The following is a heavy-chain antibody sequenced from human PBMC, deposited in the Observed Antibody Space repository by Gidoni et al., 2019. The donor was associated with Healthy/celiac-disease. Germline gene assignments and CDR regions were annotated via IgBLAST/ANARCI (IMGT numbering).Heavy chain of an antibody. CDR3: ARGIQLWYKGGFDY. CDR2: INHSGST. J-gene: IGHJ4*02. D-gene: IGHD5-18*01. Sequence: VQLPLWGAGLLKPSETLSLTCAVYGGSFSGYYCGWIRQPPGKGREWIGEINHSGSTNYNPSHKSRVTISEDTSKNQFSLKLSSVTAADTAVYYWARGIQLWYKGGFDYWGQGTLVTVSS. CDR1: GGSFSGYY. V-gene: IGHV4-34*01.